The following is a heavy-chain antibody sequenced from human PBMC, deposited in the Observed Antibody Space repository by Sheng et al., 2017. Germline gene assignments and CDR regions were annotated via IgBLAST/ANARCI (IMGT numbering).Heavy chain of an antibody. CDR3: ARDFGLWYSSSSASNAFDI. V-gene: IGHV1-69*05. Sequence: QVQLVQSGAEVKKPGSSVKVSCKASGGTFSSYAISWVRQAPGQGLEWMGGIIPIFGTANYAQKFQGRVTITTDESTSTAYMELSSLRSEDTAVYYCARDFGLWYSSSSASNAFDIWGQGTMVTVSS. J-gene: IGHJ3*02. CDR1: GGTFSSYA. D-gene: IGHD6-6*01. CDR2: IIPIFGTA.